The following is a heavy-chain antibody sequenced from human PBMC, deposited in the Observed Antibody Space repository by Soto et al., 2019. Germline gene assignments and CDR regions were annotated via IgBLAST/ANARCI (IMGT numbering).Heavy chain of an antibody. Sequence: PGGSLGLSCAASGFTLSGDAMDGVRQDPGKGLEYVSGISSNGVGTYYANSVQGRFTISRDNSKNTVYLQMGSLRPEDMAVYYCARRARPDFYYMDVWGKGTTVTVSS. J-gene: IGHJ6*03. D-gene: IGHD6-6*01. CDR1: GFTLSGDA. CDR3: ARRARPDFYYMDV. V-gene: IGHV3-64*01. CDR2: ISSNGVGT.